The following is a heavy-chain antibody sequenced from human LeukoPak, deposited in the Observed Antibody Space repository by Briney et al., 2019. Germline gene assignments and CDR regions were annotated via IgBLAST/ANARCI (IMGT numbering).Heavy chain of an antibody. CDR2: IYYNGAT. CDR1: GGSISSDNYY. V-gene: IGHV4-30-4*01. CDR3: ARDGIAATGLTFDY. J-gene: IGHJ4*02. Sequence: SETLSLTCTVSGGSISSDNYYWSWIRHHPRKGLEWIGYIYYNGATYYNPSLQSRVTISIDPSNNQFSLKLSSVTVADTAVYYCARDGIAATGLTFDYWGQGTLVTVST. D-gene: IGHD6-13*01.